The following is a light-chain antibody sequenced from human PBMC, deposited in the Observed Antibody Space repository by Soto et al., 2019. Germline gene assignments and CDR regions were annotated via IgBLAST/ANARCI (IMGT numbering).Light chain of an antibody. Sequence: DIQMTQSPSYLSASVGDRVTITCRASQGITNYLAWYQQTPGKVPKLLIYAASTLQSGVPSRFSGSGSGTDFTLIISSLQPEDVATYDCQNFHSAPYTFGQGTKLEIK. CDR1: QGITNY. J-gene: IGKJ2*01. CDR2: AAS. V-gene: IGKV1-27*01. CDR3: QNFHSAPYT.